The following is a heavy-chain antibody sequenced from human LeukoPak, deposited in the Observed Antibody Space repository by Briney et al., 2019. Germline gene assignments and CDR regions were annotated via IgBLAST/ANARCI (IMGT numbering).Heavy chain of an antibody. CDR1: GGSISSDY. CDR3: ARDAGFPNNWFDP. CDR2: IYYSGST. J-gene: IGHJ5*02. D-gene: IGHD3-10*01. Sequence: SETLSLTCTVSGGSISSDYWSWIRQPPGKGLEWIGYIYYSGSTNYNPSLKSRVTISVDTSKNQFSLELSSVTAADTAVYYCARDAGFPNNWFDPWGQGTLVTVSS. V-gene: IGHV4-59*01.